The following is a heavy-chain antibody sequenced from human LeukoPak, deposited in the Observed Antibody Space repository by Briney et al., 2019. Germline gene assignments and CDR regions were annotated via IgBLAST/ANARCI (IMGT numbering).Heavy chain of an antibody. D-gene: IGHD5-18*01. CDR1: GGTFSSYS. Sequence: SVKVSCKASGGTFSSYSVSWVRQDPGQGLEWMGRIIPIFGTANYAQKFQGRVTITTDESTSTAYMELSSLRSEDTAVYYCASKHLRGYSYDPAEVYFDYWGQGTLVTVSS. J-gene: IGHJ4*02. CDR3: ASKHLRGYSYDPAEVYFDY. V-gene: IGHV1-69*05. CDR2: IIPIFGTA.